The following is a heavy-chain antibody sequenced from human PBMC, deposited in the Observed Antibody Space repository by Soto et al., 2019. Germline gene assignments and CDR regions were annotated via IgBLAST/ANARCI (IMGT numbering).Heavy chain of an antibody. V-gene: IGHV1-69*06. CDR3: ARGYPYYDSSGYYPAYYYYGMDV. CDR1: GGTFSSYA. J-gene: IGHJ6*02. CDR2: IIPIFGTA. D-gene: IGHD3-22*01. Sequence: SVKVSCKASGGTFSSYAISWVRQAPGQGLEWMGGIIPIFGTANYAQKFQGRVTTTADKSTSTAYMELSSLRSEDTAVYYCARGYPYYDSSGYYPAYYYYGMDVWGQGTTVTVSS.